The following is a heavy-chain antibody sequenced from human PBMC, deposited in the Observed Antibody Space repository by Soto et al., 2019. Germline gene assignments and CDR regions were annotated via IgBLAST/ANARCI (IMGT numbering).Heavy chain of an antibody. Sequence: QAQLVQSGAEVKKPGSSVKVSCKASGGTFSSYAISWVRQAPGQGLEWMGGIIPIFGTANYAQKFQGRVTITADKSTSTAYMELSSLRSEDTAVYYCARKLRPRNYDFWSGYYPLDYWGQGTLVTVSS. J-gene: IGHJ4*02. CDR3: ARKLRPRNYDFWSGYYPLDY. V-gene: IGHV1-69*06. CDR2: IIPIFGTA. CDR1: GGTFSSYA. D-gene: IGHD3-3*01.